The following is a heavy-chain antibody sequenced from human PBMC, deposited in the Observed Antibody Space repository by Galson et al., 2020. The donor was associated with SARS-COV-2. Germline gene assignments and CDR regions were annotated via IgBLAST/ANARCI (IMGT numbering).Heavy chain of an antibody. CDR2: ISGSGGHA. CDR3: AKTSPPSITIFGVAPDY. CDR1: GFNFNSYA. V-gene: IGHV3-23*01. Sequence: GESLKIYCKVSGFNFNSYAMTWVRQAPGRGLEWVSVISGSGGHAYYADSVKGRFTISRDNPKNTVYLQMNSLRAEDTAVYYCAKTSPPSITIFGVAPDYWGQGTLVTVSS. D-gene: IGHD3-3*01. J-gene: IGHJ4*02.